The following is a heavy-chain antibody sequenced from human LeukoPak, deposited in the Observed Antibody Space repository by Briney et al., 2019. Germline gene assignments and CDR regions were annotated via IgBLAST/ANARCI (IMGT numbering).Heavy chain of an antibody. V-gene: IGHV4-4*09. Sequence: PSETLSLTCTVSGASISNYYWSWIRQTPEKGLEWMGHIHTSGRSSYYPSLERRLPLSIDTSRNHLSLKPTSVAATDAGVYFCARLGSYHDFWGQGALVTVSS. J-gene: IGHJ4*02. CDR2: IHTSGRS. D-gene: IGHD1-26*01. CDR1: GASISNYY. CDR3: ARLGSYHDF.